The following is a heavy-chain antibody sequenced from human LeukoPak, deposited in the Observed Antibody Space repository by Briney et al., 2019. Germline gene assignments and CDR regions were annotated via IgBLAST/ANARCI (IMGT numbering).Heavy chain of an antibody. Sequence: GGSLRLSCAASGFTFSSYAMSWVRQAPGKGLEWVSAISGSGGSTYYADSMKGRFTISRDNSKNTLYLQMNSLRAEDTAVYYCAKDGLLWFRESKVPYSRAYFQHWGQGTLVTVSS. J-gene: IGHJ1*01. CDR2: ISGSGGST. CDR3: AKDGLLWFRESKVPYSRAYFQH. V-gene: IGHV3-23*01. CDR1: GFTFSSYA. D-gene: IGHD3-10*01.